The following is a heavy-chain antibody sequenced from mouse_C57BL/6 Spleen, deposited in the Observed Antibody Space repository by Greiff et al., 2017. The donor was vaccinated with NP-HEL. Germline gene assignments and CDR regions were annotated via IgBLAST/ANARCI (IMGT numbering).Heavy chain of an antibody. V-gene: IGHV5-17*01. CDR3: ARGWLLRYLDV. Sequence: EVKLVESGGGLVKPGGSLKLSCAASGFTFSDYGMHWVRQAPEKGLEWVAYISSGSSTIYYADTVKGRFTISRDNAKNTLFLQMTSLRSEDTAVYYCARGWLLRYLDVWGTGTTVTVSS. CDR1: GFTFSDYG. J-gene: IGHJ1*03. CDR2: ISSGSSTI. D-gene: IGHD2-3*01.